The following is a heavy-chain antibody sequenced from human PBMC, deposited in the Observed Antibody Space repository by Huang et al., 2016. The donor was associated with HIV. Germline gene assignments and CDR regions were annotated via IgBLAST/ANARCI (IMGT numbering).Heavy chain of an antibody. CDR1: GGCFSGFS. V-gene: IGHV4-34*02. CDR3: ARGMAATRDFDY. Sequence: QLQLQQWGAGLLRPSETLSLTCAVYGGCFSGFSWSWIRQPPGKGLVWIGEINYSGTTSYNPSLKSRVNMSRDTSKSQFSLKLISVTAADTAVYYCARGMAATRDFDYWGQGSLVTVSS. CDR2: INYSGTT. J-gene: IGHJ4*02. D-gene: IGHD6-25*01.